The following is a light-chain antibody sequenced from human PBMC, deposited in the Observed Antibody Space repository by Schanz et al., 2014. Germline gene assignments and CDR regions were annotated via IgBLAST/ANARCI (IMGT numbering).Light chain of an antibody. Sequence: QSALTQPPSASGSPGQSVTISCTGTSSDVGGYSYVSWYQQHPGKAPKLMIYEVSKRPSGVPDRFSGSKSGNTASLTISGLQAEDEADYYCSSYSNSGTFWVLGGGTKLTVL. CDR3: SSYSNSGTFWV. V-gene: IGLV2-8*01. CDR1: SSDVGGYSY. CDR2: EVS. J-gene: IGLJ3*02.